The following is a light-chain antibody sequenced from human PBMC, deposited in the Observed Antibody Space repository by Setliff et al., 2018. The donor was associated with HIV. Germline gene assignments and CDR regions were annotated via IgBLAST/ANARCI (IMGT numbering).Light chain of an antibody. CDR3: QQCYSYSQT. CDR1: QSISNW. J-gene: IGKJ1*01. CDR2: RAS. V-gene: IGKV1-5*03. Sequence: DIQMTQSPSTLSASVGDRVTITCRASQSISNWLAWYQQKPGKVPKLLIYRASSLESGVPSRFSGSGSGTEFTLTISSLQPDDFATYYCQQCYSYSQTFGQGTKVDI.